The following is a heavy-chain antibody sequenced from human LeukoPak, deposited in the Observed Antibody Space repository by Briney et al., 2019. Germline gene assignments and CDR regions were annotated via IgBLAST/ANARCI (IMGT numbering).Heavy chain of an antibody. D-gene: IGHD3-10*01. J-gene: IGHJ3*02. CDR1: GFTFSSYW. CDR3: AREFEGQEAGAYGSGSYDVFDI. CDR2: ITSDASST. V-gene: IGHV3-74*01. Sequence: GGSLRLSCAGSGFTFSSYWMHWVRRAPGKGLVWVSRITSDASSTSYADSVKGRFTISRDNAKNTLYLRMNSLRAEDTAVYYCAREFEGQEAGAYGSGSYDVFDIWGQGTMVTVSS.